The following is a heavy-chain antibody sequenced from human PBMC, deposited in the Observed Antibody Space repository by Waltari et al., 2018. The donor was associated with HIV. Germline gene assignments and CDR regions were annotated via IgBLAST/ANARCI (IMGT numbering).Heavy chain of an antibody. CDR2: GTA. V-gene: IGHV1-69*11. J-gene: IGHJ4*02. Sequence: QVQLVQSGAEVTKPGSSVKVSCKASGGAFSGYGIGWGRQAPGQGLEWMGGTANYPQKFQGRVTITADESTSTSYMELSRLQSEDTAVYYCARVHILMVRGVPYQPHYYFEDWGQGTLVTVSS. CDR1: GGAFSGYG. D-gene: IGHD3-10*01. CDR3: ARVHILMVRGVPYQPHYYFED.